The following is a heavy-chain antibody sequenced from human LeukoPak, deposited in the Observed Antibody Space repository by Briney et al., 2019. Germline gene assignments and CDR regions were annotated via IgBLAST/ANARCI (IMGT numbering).Heavy chain of an antibody. D-gene: IGHD3/OR15-3a*01. V-gene: IGHV4-59*01. CDR3: ARQTGSGLFILP. CDR1: GGSINGYY. CDR2: IYYSGST. Sequence: SETLSLTCTVSGGSINGYYWSWIRQPPGKGLEWIGHIYYSGSTNYNPSLKSRVTISLDTSETQFSLRLTSVTAADTAVYYCARQTGSGLFILPGGQGTLVTVSS. J-gene: IGHJ4*02.